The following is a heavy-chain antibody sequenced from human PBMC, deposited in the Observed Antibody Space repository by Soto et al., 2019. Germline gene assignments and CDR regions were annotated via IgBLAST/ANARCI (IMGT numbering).Heavy chain of an antibody. J-gene: IGHJ6*02. V-gene: IGHV4-4*02. D-gene: IGHD3-10*01. CDR3: ARDSGRSWFGELSYYYYGMDV. Sequence: PSETLSLTCAVSGGSISSSNWWSWVRQPPGKGLEWIGEIYHSGSTNYNPSLKSRVTISVDKSKNQFSLKLSSVTAADTAVYYCARDSGRSWFGELSYYYYGMDVWGQGTTVTVSS. CDR2: IYHSGST. CDR1: GGSISSSNW.